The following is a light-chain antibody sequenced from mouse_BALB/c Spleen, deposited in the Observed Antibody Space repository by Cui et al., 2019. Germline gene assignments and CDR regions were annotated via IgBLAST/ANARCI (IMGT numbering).Light chain of an antibody. CDR3: QQWSSNPRT. J-gene: IGKJ1*01. Sequence: QIVLTQSPALMSASPGEKVTMTCSASSNVSYMYWYQQKPRSSPKPWIYLTSNLASGVPARFSGSGSGTSYSLTISSMEAEDAATYYCQQWSSNPRTFGGGTKLEIK. CDR2: LTS. CDR1: SNVSY. V-gene: IGKV4-68*01.